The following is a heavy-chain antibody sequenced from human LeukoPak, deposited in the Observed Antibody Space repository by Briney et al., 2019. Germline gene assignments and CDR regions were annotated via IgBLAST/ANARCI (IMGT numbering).Heavy chain of an antibody. Sequence: SETLSLTCTVSGGSISSGSYYWSWLRQPAGKGLEWIGRIYTSGSTNYDPSLKSRVTISVDTSKNQFSLNLSSVTAADTAVYYCARGVQTVTTGDGFDYWGQGTLVTVSS. J-gene: IGHJ4*02. V-gene: IGHV4-61*02. CDR3: ARGVQTVTTGDGFDY. D-gene: IGHD4-17*01. CDR2: IYTSGST. CDR1: GGSISSGSYY.